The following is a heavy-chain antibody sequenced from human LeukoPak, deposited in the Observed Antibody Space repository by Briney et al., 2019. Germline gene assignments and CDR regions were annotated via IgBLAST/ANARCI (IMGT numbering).Heavy chain of an antibody. V-gene: IGHV1-2*02. J-gene: IGHJ4*02. Sequence: ASVKVSCKASGYTFSGYNMHWVRQAPGQGLEWMGWINPNSGGTNYAQKFQRRITITSDTSTSTVNMELSGLRSDDTAVYYCARSAGIAVAGAAAYWGQGTLVTVSS. CDR2: INPNSGGT. CDR3: ARSAGIAVAGAAAY. CDR1: GYTFSGYN. D-gene: IGHD6-19*01.